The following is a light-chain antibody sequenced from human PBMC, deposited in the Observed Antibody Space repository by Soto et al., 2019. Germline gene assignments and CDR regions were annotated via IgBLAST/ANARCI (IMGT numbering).Light chain of an antibody. Sequence: QSVLTQPASVSGSPGQSITISCTGTSSGVGFYNYVSWYQQHPGKAPKLMIYEVSNRPSGVSNRFSGSKSGNTASLTISGLQAEDEADYYCSSYRSSSTLYVFGTGTKVTVL. J-gene: IGLJ1*01. CDR2: EVS. CDR1: SSGVGFYNY. CDR3: SSYRSSSTLYV. V-gene: IGLV2-14*01.